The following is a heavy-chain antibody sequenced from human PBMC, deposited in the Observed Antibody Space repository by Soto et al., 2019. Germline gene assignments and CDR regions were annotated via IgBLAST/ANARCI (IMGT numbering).Heavy chain of an antibody. CDR2: ISSSSSYI. D-gene: IGHD3-9*01. J-gene: IGHJ4*02. CDR3: ARESRQTYFDILTGPDY. V-gene: IGHV3-21*01. Sequence: GGSLRLSCAASGFTFRSYSMNWVRQAPGKGLEWVSSISSSSSYIYYADSVKGRFTISRDNAKNSLYLQMNSLRAEDTAVYYCARESRQTYFDILTGPDYWGQGTLVTVSS. CDR1: GFTFRSYS.